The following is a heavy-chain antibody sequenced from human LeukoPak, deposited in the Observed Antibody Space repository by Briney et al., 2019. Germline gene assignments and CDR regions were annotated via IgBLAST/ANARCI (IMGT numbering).Heavy chain of an antibody. V-gene: IGHV3-7*04. J-gene: IGHJ4*02. CDR2: IHQDGNEK. CDR3: ARGDKFSGDY. D-gene: IGHD2-15*01. Sequence: PGGSLRLSCAASGFTFSTYWMSWVRQAPGKGLEGVANIHQDGNEKYYVYSVKGRFTITRDNAKNSLYLQMNRLRAEDTAVYYCARGDKFSGDYWGQGTLVTVSS. CDR1: GFTFSTYW.